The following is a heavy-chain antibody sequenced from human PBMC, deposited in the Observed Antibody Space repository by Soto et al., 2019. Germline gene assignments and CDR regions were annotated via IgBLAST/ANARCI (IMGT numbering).Heavy chain of an antibody. D-gene: IGHD3-22*01. CDR2: INPNSGGT. CDR3: ARSHPYDSSGYRGSSDDY. V-gene: IGHV1-2*04. Sequence: ASVKVSCKASGYTFTGYYMHWVRQAPGQGLEWMGWINPNSGGTNYAQKFQGWVTMTRDTSISTAYMELSRLRSDDTAVYYCARSHPYDSSGYRGSSDDYWGQGTLVNVSS. CDR1: GYTFTGYY. J-gene: IGHJ4*02.